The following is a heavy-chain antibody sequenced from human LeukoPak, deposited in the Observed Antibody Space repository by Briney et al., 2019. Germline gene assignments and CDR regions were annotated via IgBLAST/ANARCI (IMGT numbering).Heavy chain of an antibody. CDR1: GYTFTSYG. J-gene: IGHJ3*02. CDR3: ARDLSSGYSYGYFDI. D-gene: IGHD5-18*01. CDR2: IIPILGIA. V-gene: IGHV1-69*04. Sequence: GASVKVSCKASGYTFTSYGVSWVRQAPGQGLEWMGRIIPILGIANYAQKFQGRVTITADKSTSAAYMELSSLRSEDTAVYYCARDLSSGYSYGYFDIWGQGTMVTVSS.